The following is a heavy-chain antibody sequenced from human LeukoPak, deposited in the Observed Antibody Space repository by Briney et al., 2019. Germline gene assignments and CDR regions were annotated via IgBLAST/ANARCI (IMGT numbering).Heavy chain of an antibody. CDR1: GYSISSGYY. V-gene: IGHV4-38-2*02. CDR3: ARESEDRYYDILTERTDLLGY. CDR2: IYHSGST. D-gene: IGHD3-9*01. Sequence: SETLSLTCTVSGYSISSGYYWGWIQQPPGKGLEWIGSIYHSGSTYYNPSLKSRVTISVDTSKNQFSLKLSSVTAADTAVYYCARESEDRYYDILTERTDLLGYWGQGTLVTVSS. J-gene: IGHJ4*02.